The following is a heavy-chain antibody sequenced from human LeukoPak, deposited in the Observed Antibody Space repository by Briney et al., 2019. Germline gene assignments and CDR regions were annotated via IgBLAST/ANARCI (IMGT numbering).Heavy chain of an antibody. CDR1: GYTFTGYY. Sequence: ASVKVSCKASGYTFTGYYMHWVRQAPGQGLEWMGWIKPNSGGTNYAQKFQGRVTMTRDTSISTAYMELSRLRSDDTAVYYCARRIVGATRPFDYWGQGTLVTVSS. CDR2: IKPNSGGT. CDR3: ARRIVGATRPFDY. V-gene: IGHV1-2*02. D-gene: IGHD1-26*01. J-gene: IGHJ4*02.